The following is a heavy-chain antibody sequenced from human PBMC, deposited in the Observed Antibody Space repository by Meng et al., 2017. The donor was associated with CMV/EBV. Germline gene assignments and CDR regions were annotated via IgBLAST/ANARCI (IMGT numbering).Heavy chain of an antibody. V-gene: IGHV1-69*01. CDR3: ARVCGGSCFDY. CDR2: IIPIFGTA. Sequence: QVLLVWGGGEVKQPGSLVKVSCKASGGSFSSYASSWVRQAPGQGLEWMGGIIPIFGTATYEQKFQGRVTITADESTSTAYMELSSLRSEDTAVYYCARVCGGSCFDYWGQGTLVTVSS. CDR1: GGSFSSYA. J-gene: IGHJ4*02. D-gene: IGHD2-15*01.